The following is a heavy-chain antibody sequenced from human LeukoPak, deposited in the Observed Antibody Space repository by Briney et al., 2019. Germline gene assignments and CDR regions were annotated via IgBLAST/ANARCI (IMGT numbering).Heavy chain of an antibody. J-gene: IGHJ6*02. CDR1: GFTFSNYW. D-gene: IGHD3-16*01. CDR2: IKTDGIIT. V-gene: IGHV3-74*01. Sequence: GGSLRLSCAASGFTFSNYWMHWVRPAPGKGLAWVSRIKTDGIITTYADSVKGRFTISRDNAKNTLYLQMNSLRAEDTAVYYCARATYYDYVGGSYGVGGMDVWGQGTTVTVSS. CDR3: ARATYYDYVGGSYGVGGMDV.